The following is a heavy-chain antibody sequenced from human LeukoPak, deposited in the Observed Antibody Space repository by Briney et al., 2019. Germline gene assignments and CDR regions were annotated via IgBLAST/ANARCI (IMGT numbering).Heavy chain of an antibody. V-gene: IGHV4-38-2*02. CDR3: ARMTYDPHGVDV. J-gene: IGHJ6*04. Sequence: PSETLSLTCTVSGGSISSYYWGWIRQPPGKGLEWIGSIYHSGSTYYNPSLKSRVTISVDTSKNQFSLKLSPVTAADTAVYYCARMTYDPHGVDVWGKGTTVTVSS. D-gene: IGHD5-12*01. CDR2: IYHSGST. CDR1: GGSISSYY.